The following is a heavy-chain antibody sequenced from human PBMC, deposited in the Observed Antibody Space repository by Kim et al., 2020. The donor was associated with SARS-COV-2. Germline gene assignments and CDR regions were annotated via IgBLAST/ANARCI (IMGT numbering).Heavy chain of an antibody. J-gene: IGHJ4*02. V-gene: IGHV3-23*01. Sequence: GGSLRLSCAASGFTFSTYAMGWLRQSPGKGLEWVVSVRGGGAHTYYADSVKGRFTISRDNSKNTLYLQMNSLRAEDTAVFYCAKELTFSMVGGFDCWGQGTLFSVSS. CDR3: AKELTFSMVGGFDC. CDR2: VRGGGAHT. D-gene: IGHD1-26*01. CDR1: GFTFSTYA.